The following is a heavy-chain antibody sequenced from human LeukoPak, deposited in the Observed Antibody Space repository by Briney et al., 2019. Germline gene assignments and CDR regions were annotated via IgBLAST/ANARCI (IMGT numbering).Heavy chain of an antibody. CDR3: ASTLDGGGFYYYYMDV. D-gene: IGHD5-12*01. Sequence: GGSLRLSCAASGFTFSSYGMSWVRQAPGKGLEWVSGINWNGGSTGYADSVKGRFTISRDNAKNSLYLQMNSLRAEDTALYYCASTLDGGGFYYYYMDVWGKGTTVTVSS. V-gene: IGHV3-20*04. CDR2: INWNGGST. CDR1: GFTFSSYG. J-gene: IGHJ6*03.